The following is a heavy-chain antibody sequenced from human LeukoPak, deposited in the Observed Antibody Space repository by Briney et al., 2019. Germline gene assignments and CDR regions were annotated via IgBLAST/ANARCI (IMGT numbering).Heavy chain of an antibody. D-gene: IGHD3-22*01. J-gene: IGHJ4*02. V-gene: IGHV1-69*05. CDR3: ARARGNHYDDSSGYLDY. CDR2: IIPIFGTA. Sequence: ASVKVSCKASGGTFSSYAISWVRQAPGQGLEWMGRIIPIFGTANYAQKFQGRVTITTDESTSTAYMELSSLRSEDTAVYYCARARGNHYDDSSGYLDYWGQGTLVTVSS. CDR1: GGTFSSYA.